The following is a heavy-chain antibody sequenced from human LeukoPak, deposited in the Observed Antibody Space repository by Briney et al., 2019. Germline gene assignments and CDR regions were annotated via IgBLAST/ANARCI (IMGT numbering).Heavy chain of an antibody. CDR2: INPNSGGT. CDR1: GYTFTGYY. V-gene: IGHV1-2*02. Sequence: ASVKVSCKASGYTFTGYYMHWVRQAPGQGLEWMGWINPNSGGTNYAQKFQGRVTMTRDTSISTAYMELSRLRSDDTAVYYCSRDGGYCSSTSCYTGLDYWAREPWSPSPQ. J-gene: IGHJ4*02. D-gene: IGHD2-2*02. CDR3: SRDGGYCSSTSCYTGLDY.